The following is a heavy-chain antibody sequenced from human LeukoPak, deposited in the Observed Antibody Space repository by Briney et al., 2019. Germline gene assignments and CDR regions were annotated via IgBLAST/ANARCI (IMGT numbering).Heavy chain of an antibody. J-gene: IGHJ6*02. CDR2: INHSGST. CDR1: GGSFGGYY. CDR3: ARGIAVAGYYYYYGMDV. Sequence: SETLSLTCAVYGGSFGGYYWSWIRQPPGKGLEWIGEINHSGSTNYNPSLKSRVTISVDTSKNQFSLKLSSVTAADTAVYYCARGIAVAGYYYYYGMDVWGQGTTVTVSS. D-gene: IGHD6-19*01. V-gene: IGHV4-34*01.